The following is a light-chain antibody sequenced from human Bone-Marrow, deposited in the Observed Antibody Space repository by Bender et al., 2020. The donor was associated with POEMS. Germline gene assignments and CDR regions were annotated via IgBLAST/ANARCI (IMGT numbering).Light chain of an antibody. CDR1: SGHSNYA. CDR2: VNSDGRH. Sequence: QLVLTQSHSASASLGASVKLTCTLSSGHSNYAIAWHQQQPEKGPRYLMKVNSDGRHTRGDGIPDRFSGSSSGAERYLTISSLQSEDEADYYCQTWGTGIWVFGGGTKLTVL. V-gene: IGLV4-69*02. CDR3: QTWGTGIWV. J-gene: IGLJ3*02.